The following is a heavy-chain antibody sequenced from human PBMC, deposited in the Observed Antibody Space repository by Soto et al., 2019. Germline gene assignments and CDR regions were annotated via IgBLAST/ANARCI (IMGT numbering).Heavy chain of an antibody. V-gene: IGHV3-23*01. CDR3: AAPMVRGVIGNAFDI. CDR1: GFTFSSNA. J-gene: IGHJ3*02. CDR2: ISGGGGST. D-gene: IGHD3-10*01. Sequence: EVQLLESGGGLVQPGGSLRLSCAASGFTFSSNAMSWVRQAPGKGLEWVSRISGGGGSTYYADSVKGRFTISRDNSKNPLYLQLDRLRAEEKAVYYCAAPMVRGVIGNAFDIWGQGTMVTVSS.